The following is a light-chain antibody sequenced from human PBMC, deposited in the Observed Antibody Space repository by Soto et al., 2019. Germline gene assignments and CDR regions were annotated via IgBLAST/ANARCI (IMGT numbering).Light chain of an antibody. CDR1: QSISSS. J-gene: IGKJ4*02. V-gene: IGKV3-15*01. CDR3: QQYNDWPQT. CDR2: GAS. Sequence: EVVMTHSPATLSVSPGEKATLSCRASQSISSSLAWYQQKPGQAPRLLIYGASTRATVIPARFSGGGSGTEFTLTISSLQSEDFAVYFCQQYNDWPQTFGRGTKVEIK.